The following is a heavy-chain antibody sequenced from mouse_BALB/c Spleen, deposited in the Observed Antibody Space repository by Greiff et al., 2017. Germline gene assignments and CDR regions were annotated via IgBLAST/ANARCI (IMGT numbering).Heavy chain of an antibody. CDR2: ISSGGSYT. V-gene: IGHV5-9-4*01. CDR1: GFTFSSYA. CDR3: ARERGNHAMDY. J-gene: IGHJ4*01. Sequence: EVKLMESGGGLVKPGGSLKLSCAASGFTFSSYAMSWVRQSPEKRLEWVAEISSGGSYTYYPDTVTGRFTISRDNAKNTLYLEMSSLRSEDTAMYYCARERGNHAMDYWGQGTSVTVSS. D-gene: IGHD2-1*01.